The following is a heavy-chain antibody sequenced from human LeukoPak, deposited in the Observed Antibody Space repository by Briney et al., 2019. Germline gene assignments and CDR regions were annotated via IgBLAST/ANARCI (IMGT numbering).Heavy chain of an antibody. V-gene: IGHV3-48*01. J-gene: IGHJ3*02. CDR1: GFTFSSYS. CDR3: ARDSPKQWLVTDAFDI. CDR2: ISSSSSTI. Sequence: GGSLRLSCAASGFTFSSYSMNWVRQAPGKGLEWVSYISSSSSTIYYADSVKGRFTISRDNAKNSLYLQMNSLRAEDAAVYYCARDSPKQWLVTDAFDIWGQGTMVTVSS. D-gene: IGHD6-19*01.